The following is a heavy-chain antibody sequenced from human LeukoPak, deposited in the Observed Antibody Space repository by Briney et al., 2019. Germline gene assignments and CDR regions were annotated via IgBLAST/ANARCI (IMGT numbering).Heavy chain of an antibody. Sequence: SETLSLTCAVFGGSFSGYYWSWIRQPPGKGLEWIGEINHSGSTNYNPSLKSRVTISVDTSKNQFSLNLSSVTAADTAVYYCARVPTVTFFDYWGQGTLVTVSS. V-gene: IGHV4-34*01. CDR3: ARVPTVTFFDY. D-gene: IGHD4-17*01. CDR1: GGSFSGYY. J-gene: IGHJ4*02. CDR2: INHSGST.